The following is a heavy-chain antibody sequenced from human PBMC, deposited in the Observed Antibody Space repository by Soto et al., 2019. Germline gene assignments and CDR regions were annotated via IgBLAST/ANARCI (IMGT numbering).Heavy chain of an antibody. V-gene: IGHV1-8*01. Sequence: GASVKVSCKASGYTFTSYDINWVRQATGQGLEWMGWMNPNSGNTGYAQKFQGRVTMTRNTSISTAYMELSSLRSEDTAVYYCARESAAGITHDYWGQGTLVTVSS. CDR3: ARESAAGITHDY. D-gene: IGHD6-13*01. CDR1: GYTFTSYD. CDR2: MNPNSGNT. J-gene: IGHJ4*02.